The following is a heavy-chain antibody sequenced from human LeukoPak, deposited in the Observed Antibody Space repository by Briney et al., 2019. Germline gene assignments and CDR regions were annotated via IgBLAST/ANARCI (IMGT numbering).Heavy chain of an antibody. CDR3: ARTLPPPATAQFFDY. D-gene: IGHD2-2*01. CDR2: ISSSSSYV. V-gene: IGHV3-21*01. Sequence: GGSLRPSCAASGFTFSSNGMNWVRQAPGKGLEWISSISSSSSYVYYADSVKGRFTISRDNAENSLYLQMDSLRVDDTAVYYCARTLPPPATAQFFDYWGQGTLVTVSS. J-gene: IGHJ4*02. CDR1: GFTFSSNG.